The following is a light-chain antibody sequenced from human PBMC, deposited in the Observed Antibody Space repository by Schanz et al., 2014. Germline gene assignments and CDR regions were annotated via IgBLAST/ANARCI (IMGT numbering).Light chain of an antibody. Sequence: DIVMTQSPDSLPVSLGERATINCKSSQSVLYTSDSKNYLAWYQHKPGQPPKLLISWASTRESGVPDRFTGSGSGTDFTLTISGLQAEDVAVYYCQQYHSIPHTFGQGTKLEIK. CDR1: QSVLYTSDSKNY. CDR2: WAS. V-gene: IGKV4-1*01. CDR3: QQYHSIPHT. J-gene: IGKJ2*01.